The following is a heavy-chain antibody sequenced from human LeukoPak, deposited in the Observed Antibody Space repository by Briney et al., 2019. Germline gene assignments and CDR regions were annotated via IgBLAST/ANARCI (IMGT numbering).Heavy chain of an antibody. Sequence: ASVKVSCKASGYTFTGYYMHWVRQAPGQGLEWMGWINPNSGGTNYARKFQGRVTMTRDTSISTAYMELSRLRSDDTAVYYCAREAPFSDFWSPPIKDYGMDVWGQGTTVTVSS. V-gene: IGHV1-2*02. CDR3: AREAPFSDFWSPPIKDYGMDV. J-gene: IGHJ6*02. CDR1: GYTFTGYY. CDR2: INPNSGGT. D-gene: IGHD3-3*01.